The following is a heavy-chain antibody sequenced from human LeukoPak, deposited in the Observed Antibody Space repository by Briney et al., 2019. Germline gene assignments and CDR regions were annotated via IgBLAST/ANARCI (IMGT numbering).Heavy chain of an antibody. CDR1: GFTFSSYA. CDR2: IKRDGSEK. CDR3: ASDDSSGYYYDALDI. J-gene: IGHJ3*02. V-gene: IGHV3-7*01. D-gene: IGHD3-22*01. Sequence: GGSLRLSCAASGFTFSSYAMSWVRQAPGKGLEWVANIKRDGSEKYYVDSVKGRFTISRDNAKNSLYLQMNSLRAEDTAVYYCASDDSSGYYYDALDIWGQGTMVTVSS.